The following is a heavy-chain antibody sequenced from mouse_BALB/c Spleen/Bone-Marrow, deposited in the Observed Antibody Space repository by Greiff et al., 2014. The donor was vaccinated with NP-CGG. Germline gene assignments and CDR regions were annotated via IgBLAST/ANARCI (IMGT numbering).Heavy chain of an antibody. J-gene: IGHJ2*01. CDR3: TRSYGSSYGYYFDY. CDR1: GYTFTSYW. V-gene: IGHV1-69*02. Sequence: VKLMESGAELVRPGASVKLSCKASGYTFTSYWINWVKQRPGQGLEWIGNIYPSDSYTNYNQKFKDKATLTVDKSSSTAYMQLSSPTSEDSAVYYCTRSYGSSYGYYFDYWGQGTTLTVSS. D-gene: IGHD1-1*01. CDR2: IYPSDSYT.